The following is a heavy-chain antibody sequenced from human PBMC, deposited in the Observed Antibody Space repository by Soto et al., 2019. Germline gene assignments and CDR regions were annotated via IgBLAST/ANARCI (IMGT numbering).Heavy chain of an antibody. J-gene: IGHJ1*01. CDR3: ARDGVVQH. CDR2: IYHSGST. Sequence: PSETLSLTCAVSGYSISSGYYWGWIRQPPWKGLEWIGSIYHSGSTYYNPSLKSRVTISVDTSKNQFSLKLSSVTAADTAVYYCARDGVVQHWGQGTLVTVSS. CDR1: GYSISSGYY. V-gene: IGHV4-38-2*02.